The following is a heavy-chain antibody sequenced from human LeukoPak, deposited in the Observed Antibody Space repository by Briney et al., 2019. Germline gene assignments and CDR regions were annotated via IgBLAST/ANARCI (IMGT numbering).Heavy chain of an antibody. D-gene: IGHD3-10*01. CDR1: GDSIRSSSYH. V-gene: IGHV4-39*07. J-gene: IGHJ5*02. Sequence: PSETLSLTCTVSGDSIRSSSYHWGWIRQPPGKGLEWIGSIYYSGSTYNNRSLKRRLTISIDTSKNQFSLRLSSVTAADTAVYYCTREVEGYSYASGRFLHFDPWGQGTLVTVPS. CDR3: TREVEGYSYASGRFLHFDP. CDR2: IYYSGST.